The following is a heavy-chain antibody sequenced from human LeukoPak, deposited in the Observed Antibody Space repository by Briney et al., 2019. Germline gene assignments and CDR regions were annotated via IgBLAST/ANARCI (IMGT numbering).Heavy chain of an antibody. Sequence: TGGSLRLSCAASGFTFSHYGMHWVRQAPGKGLEWVAVIWNDGTNRYYGDSVKGRFTISRDDSKNTVYLQMNGLRAGDTAVYYCAKDAQRGFDYSNSLEYWGRGTLVTVSS. J-gene: IGHJ4*02. CDR3: AKDAQRGFDYSNSLEY. CDR1: GFTFSHYG. D-gene: IGHD4-11*01. V-gene: IGHV3-33*06. CDR2: IWNDGTNR.